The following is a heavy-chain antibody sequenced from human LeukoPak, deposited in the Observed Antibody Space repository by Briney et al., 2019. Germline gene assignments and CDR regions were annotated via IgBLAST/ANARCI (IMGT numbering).Heavy chain of an antibody. Sequence: ASVKVSCKVSGNTLSEPAMHWVRQAPGKGFEWMGGFHPEDGETIYAQKFQGRVTMTEDTSTDTAYMELSNLRSEDTAVYYCATVGPVDSGRSPRFYYYHGMDVWGQGTTVTVSS. CDR1: GNTLSEPA. J-gene: IGHJ6*02. V-gene: IGHV1-24*01. CDR3: ATVGPVDSGRSPRFYYYHGMDV. CDR2: FHPEDGET. D-gene: IGHD3-10*01.